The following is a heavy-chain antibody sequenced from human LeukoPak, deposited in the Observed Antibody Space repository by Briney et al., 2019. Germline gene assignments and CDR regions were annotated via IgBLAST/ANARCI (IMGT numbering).Heavy chain of an antibody. Sequence: GGSLRLSXVASGFTFNSYNMNWVRQAPGKGLEWVSSISNSSSYIYYADSVKGRFTISRDNAKNSLYLQMTSLRAEDTAVYYCARRGQYCSSTSCYAPDFWGQGTLVTVSS. CDR2: ISNSSSYI. CDR3: ARRGQYCSSTSCYAPDF. V-gene: IGHV3-21*01. CDR1: GFTFNSYN. D-gene: IGHD2-2*01. J-gene: IGHJ4*02.